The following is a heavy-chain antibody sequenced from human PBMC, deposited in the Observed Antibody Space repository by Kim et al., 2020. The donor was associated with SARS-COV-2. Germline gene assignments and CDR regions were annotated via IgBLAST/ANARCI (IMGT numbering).Heavy chain of an antibody. J-gene: IGHJ5*02. CDR1: GGSISSSSYY. Sequence: SETLSLTCTVSGGSISSSSYYWGWIRQPPGKGLEWIGSIYYSGSTYYNPSLKSRVTISVDTSKNQFSLKLSSVTAADTAVYYCARQRTLSGWYEPWGQGTLVTVSS. D-gene: IGHD6-19*01. CDR3: ARQRTLSGWYEP. CDR2: IYYSGST. V-gene: IGHV4-39*01.